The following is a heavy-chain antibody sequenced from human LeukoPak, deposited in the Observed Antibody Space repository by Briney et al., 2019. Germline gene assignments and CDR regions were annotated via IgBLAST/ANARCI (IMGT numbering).Heavy chain of an antibody. V-gene: IGHV4-4*07. J-gene: IGHJ4*02. Sequence: SETLSLTCTVSGGSISSYYWSWIRQPAGKGLEWIGRIYTSGSTNYNPSLKSRVTMSVDPSKNQFSLKLSSVTAADTAVYYCEREGDGLWFGEHHFDYWGQGTLVTVSS. CDR3: EREGDGLWFGEHHFDY. CDR1: GGSISSYY. CDR2: IYTSGST. D-gene: IGHD3-10*01.